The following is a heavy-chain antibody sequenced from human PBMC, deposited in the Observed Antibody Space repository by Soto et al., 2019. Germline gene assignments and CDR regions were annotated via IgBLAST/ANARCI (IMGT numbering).Heavy chain of an antibody. CDR3: ASTIAAAGTLMIFDP. Sequence: PSETLSLTCTVSGGSISSYYWSWIRQPAGKGLEWIGRIYTSGSTNYNPSLKSRVTMSVDTSKNQFSLKLSSVTAADTAVYYCASTIAAAGTLMIFDPWGQGTLVTVSS. V-gene: IGHV4-4*07. J-gene: IGHJ5*02. D-gene: IGHD6-13*01. CDR1: GGSISSYY. CDR2: IYTSGST.